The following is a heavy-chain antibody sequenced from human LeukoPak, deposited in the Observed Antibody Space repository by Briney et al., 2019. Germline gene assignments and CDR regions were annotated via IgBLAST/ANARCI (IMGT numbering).Heavy chain of an antibody. CDR2: IGGGGDTT. V-gene: IGHV3-23*01. D-gene: IGHD6-13*01. CDR1: GFTFSSFA. CDR3: ANTGYSSSWGEYFQH. J-gene: IGHJ1*01. Sequence: PGGSLRLSCAASGFTFSSFAMSWVRQAPGKGLEWVSSIGGGGDTTYYADSVKGRFTISRDNSNSTVYLQMHSLRAEDTAVYYCANTGYSSSWGEYFQHWGQGTLVTVSS.